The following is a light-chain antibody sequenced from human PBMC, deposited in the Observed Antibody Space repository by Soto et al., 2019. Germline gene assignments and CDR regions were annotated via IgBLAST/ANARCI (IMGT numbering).Light chain of an antibody. J-gene: IGLJ2*01. V-gene: IGLV2-14*01. CDR3: SAYTITNTVV. CDR1: SSDVGNYKF. Sequence: QSALTQPASVSGSPGQSITISCTGTSSDVGNYKFVSWYQQHPGKVPKLLIYEVSNRPSGISNRFSGSKSGNTASLTISGLQAEDEADYSCSAYTITNTVVFGGETKLTVL. CDR2: EVS.